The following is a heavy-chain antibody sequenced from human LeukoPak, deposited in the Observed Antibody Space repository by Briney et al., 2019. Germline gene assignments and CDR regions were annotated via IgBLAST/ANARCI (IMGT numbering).Heavy chain of an antibody. V-gene: IGHV1-69*04. CDR3: ATGLRPDAFDI. CDR1: GGTFSSYA. CDR2: IIPILGIT. Sequence: SVKVSCKASGGTFSSYAISWVRQAPGQGLEWMGRIIPILGITNYAQKFQGRVTITADKSTSTACMELSSLRSEDTAVYYCATGLRPDAFDIWGQGTMVTVSS. D-gene: IGHD4-17*01. J-gene: IGHJ3*02.